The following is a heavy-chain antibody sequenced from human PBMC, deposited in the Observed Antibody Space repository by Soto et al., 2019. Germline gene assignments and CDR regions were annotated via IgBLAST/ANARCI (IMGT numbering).Heavy chain of an antibody. CDR2: IYHTGST. V-gene: IGHV4-30-2*01. CDR1: GGSISSGGYS. Sequence: SETLSLTCAVSGGSISSGGYSWSWIRQPPGKGLEWVGYIYHTGSTYYNPSLKSRVTISVDRSKNQFSLKQRSVPAADTAVYYGARHAGHRSGFTAYWGQGTLVTVSS. CDR3: ARHAGHRSGFTAY. D-gene: IGHD3-22*01. J-gene: IGHJ4*02.